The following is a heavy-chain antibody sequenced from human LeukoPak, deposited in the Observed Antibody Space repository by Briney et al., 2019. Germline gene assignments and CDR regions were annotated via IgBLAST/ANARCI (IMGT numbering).Heavy chain of an antibody. CDR1: GFTFSSYW. J-gene: IGHJ3*02. V-gene: IGHV3-30-3*01. D-gene: IGHD2-21*02. CDR3: ARGGDLVTAKFGDAFDI. CDR2: ISYDGVDK. Sequence: GGSLRLSCAASGFTFSSYWMSWVRQAPGKGLEWVASISYDGVDKYYADSLKGRFTMSRDNSKNTLYLQMNSLRAEDTAVYYCARGGDLVTAKFGDAFDIWGQGIMVTVSS.